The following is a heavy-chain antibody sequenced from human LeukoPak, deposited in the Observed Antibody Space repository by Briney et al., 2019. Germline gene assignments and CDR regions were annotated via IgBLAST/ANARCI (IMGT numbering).Heavy chain of an antibody. CDR2: IYYSGST. V-gene: IGHV4-39*01. CDR1: GGSISSSSYY. CDR3: ARHTRGSIAVAGYAFDI. J-gene: IGHJ3*02. Sequence: PSETLSLTCTVSGGSISSSSYYWGWLRQPPGKGLEWIGSIYYSGSTYYNPSLKSRVTISVDTSKNQFSLKLSSVTAADTAVYYCARHTRGSIAVAGYAFDIWGQGTMVTVSS. D-gene: IGHD6-19*01.